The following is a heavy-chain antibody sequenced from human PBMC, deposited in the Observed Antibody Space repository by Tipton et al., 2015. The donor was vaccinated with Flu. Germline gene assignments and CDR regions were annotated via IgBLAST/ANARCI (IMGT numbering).Heavy chain of an antibody. J-gene: IGHJ3*02. V-gene: IGHV4-38-2*02. CDR3: ARKWLSAFDI. Sequence: TLSLTCTVSGYPISSGYYWGWIRQPPGKGLEWIGSIYHSGGTYYNPSLKSRVTISVDTSKNQFSLKLSSVTAADTAVYYCARKWLSAFDIWGQGTMVTVSS. CDR2: IYHSGGT. D-gene: IGHD3-22*01. CDR1: GYPISSGYY.